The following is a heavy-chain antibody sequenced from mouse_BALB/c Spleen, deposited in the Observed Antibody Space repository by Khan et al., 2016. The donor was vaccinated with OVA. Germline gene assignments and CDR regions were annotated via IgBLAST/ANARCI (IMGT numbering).Heavy chain of an antibody. CDR1: GFSLTNYG. CDR3: ARQPYYHYNIMDY. J-gene: IGHJ4*01. Sequence: QVQLKESGPGLAAPSQSLSITCTISGFSLTNYGVHWVRQPPGKGLEWLVVIWSDGSTTYNSALKSRLTITKEHSQSQVFLKMNSLQTDDTAIYFCARQPYYHYNIMDYWGQGTSVTVSS. CDR2: IWSDGST. V-gene: IGHV2-6-1*01. D-gene: IGHD1-1*02.